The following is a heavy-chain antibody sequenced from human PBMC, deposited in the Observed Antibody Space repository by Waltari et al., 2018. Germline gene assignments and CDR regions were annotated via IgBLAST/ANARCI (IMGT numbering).Heavy chain of an antibody. D-gene: IGHD6-13*01. J-gene: IGHJ6*02. V-gene: IGHV3-74*01. Sequence: EEQLVESGGGLVQPGASLRLSCAASGFTFSRYWLYWVRQAPGKGLVWVSRINSDGSSTIYAESVKGRFTISRDNAKNTLYVQMNRLRAEDTAVYYCARVATKTYSSPVPGRPYYYGMDVWGQGTTVTVSS. CDR2: INSDGSST. CDR3: ARVATKTYSSPVPGRPYYYGMDV. CDR1: GFTFSRYW.